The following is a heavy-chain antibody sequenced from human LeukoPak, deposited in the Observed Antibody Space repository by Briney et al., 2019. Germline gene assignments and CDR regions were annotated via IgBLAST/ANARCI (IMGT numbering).Heavy chain of an antibody. V-gene: IGHV1-18*01. D-gene: IGHD6-13*01. CDR2: ISAYNGNT. CDR1: GYTFTGYG. Sequence: EASLKVSCKASGYTFTGYGISWVRQAPGQGLEWMGWISAYNGNTNYAQKLQGRVTMTTDTSTSTAYMELRGLRSDDTAVYYCARTIAAADRLDYWGEGTLVTVSS. J-gene: IGHJ4*02. CDR3: ARTIAAADRLDY.